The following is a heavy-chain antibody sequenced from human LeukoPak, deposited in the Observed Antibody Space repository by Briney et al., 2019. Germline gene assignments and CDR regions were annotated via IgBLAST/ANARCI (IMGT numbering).Heavy chain of an antibody. CDR3: ARANRSLYGSGRKPFFDY. CDR2: ISSSSSYI. CDR1: GFTFSSYS. D-gene: IGHD3-10*01. V-gene: IGHV3-21*01. J-gene: IGHJ4*02. Sequence: GGSLRLSCAASGFTFSSYSMNWVRQAPGKGLEWVSSISSSSSYIYYADSVKGRFTISRDNAKNSLYLQMNSLRAEDTAVYYCARANRSLYGSGRKPFFDYWGQGTLVTVSS.